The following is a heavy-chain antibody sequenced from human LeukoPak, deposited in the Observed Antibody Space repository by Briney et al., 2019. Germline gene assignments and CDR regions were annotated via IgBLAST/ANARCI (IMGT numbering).Heavy chain of an antibody. D-gene: IGHD2-21*02. CDR1: GFTFSSYG. Sequence: PGGSLRLSCAASGFTFSSYGMSWVRQAPGKGLEWVSAISGSGGSTYYADSVKGRFTISRDNSKDTLYLQMNSLRAEDTAVYYCAKPLDLAYCGGNCYSATTSFDYWGQGTLVTVSS. CDR2: ISGSGGST. CDR3: AKPLDLAYCGGNCYSATTSFDY. V-gene: IGHV3-23*01. J-gene: IGHJ4*02.